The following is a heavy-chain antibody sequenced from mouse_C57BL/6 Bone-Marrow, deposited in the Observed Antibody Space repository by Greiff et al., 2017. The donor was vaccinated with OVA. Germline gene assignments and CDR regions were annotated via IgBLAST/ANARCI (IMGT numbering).Heavy chain of an antibody. V-gene: IGHV1-81*01. Sequence: VQLQQSGAELARPGASVKLSCKASGYTFTSYGISWVKQRTGQGLEWIGEIYPRSGNTYYNEKFKGKATLTADKSSSTAYMELRSLTSEDSAVYFCARGGSREYFDYWGQGTTLTVSS. CDR2: IYPRSGNT. J-gene: IGHJ2*01. CDR3: ARGGSREYFDY. D-gene: IGHD1-1*01. CDR1: GYTFTSYG.